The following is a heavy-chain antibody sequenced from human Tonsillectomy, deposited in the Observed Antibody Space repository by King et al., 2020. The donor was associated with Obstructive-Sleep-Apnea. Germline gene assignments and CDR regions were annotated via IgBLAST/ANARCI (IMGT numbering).Heavy chain of an antibody. V-gene: IGHV3-30*18. CDR1: GFTFFGHG. J-gene: IGHJ4*02. D-gene: IGHD3-10*01. Sequence: VQLVESGGGVAQPGGSLRLSCTASGFTFFGHGMHWVRQAPGKGLEWVAVISYDGSNSYYAVSVKGRFTISRDNSKNTLELQMNSLRAEDTAVYFCAKVRKDGVWFGESSGFDSWGQGALVTVSS. CDR3: AKVRKDGVWFGESSGFDS. CDR2: ISYDGSNS.